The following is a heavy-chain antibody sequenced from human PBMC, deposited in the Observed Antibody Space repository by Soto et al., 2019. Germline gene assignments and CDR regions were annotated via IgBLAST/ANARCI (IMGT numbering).Heavy chain of an antibody. CDR1: GGSVSSDSYY. Sequence: PSETLSLTCTVSGGSVSSDSYYWSWIRQPPGKGLEWIGYVYYSGSTNSNPSLTSRVTISVDTSKNQFSLTLSSVTAADTAVYYCARLDCVSPTCQFDLWGQGTLVTVSS. D-gene: IGHD2-2*01. J-gene: IGHJ4*02. CDR3: ARLDCVSPTCQFDL. CDR2: VYYSGST. V-gene: IGHV4-61*01.